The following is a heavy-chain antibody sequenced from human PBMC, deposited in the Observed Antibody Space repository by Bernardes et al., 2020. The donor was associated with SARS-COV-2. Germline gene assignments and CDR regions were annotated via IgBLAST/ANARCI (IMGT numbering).Heavy chain of an antibody. J-gene: IGHJ5*02. CDR3: ATASPYYYGSGANWFDP. D-gene: IGHD3-10*01. CDR2: FDPEDGET. V-gene: IGHV1-24*01. CDR1: GYTLTELS. Sequence: ASVKVSCKVSGYTLTELSMHWVRQAPGKGLEWMGGFDPEDGETIYAQKFQGRVTMTEDTSTDTAYMELSSLRSEDTAVYYCATASPYYYGSGANWFDPWGQGTLVTDSS.